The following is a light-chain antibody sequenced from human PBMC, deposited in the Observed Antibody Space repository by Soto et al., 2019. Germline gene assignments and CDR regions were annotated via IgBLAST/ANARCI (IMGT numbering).Light chain of an antibody. Sequence: VVLTQSRVTLSFSPGDRAPLSCTASQTISSSYLAWYQQKPGQAPRLLIYGASSRATGIPDRFSGSGSGTEFTLTISSLQSEDFAEYHCQQYNNWPQTFGQGTKVDI. J-gene: IGKJ1*01. V-gene: IGKV3-20*01. CDR2: GAS. CDR1: QTISSSY. CDR3: QQYNNWPQT.